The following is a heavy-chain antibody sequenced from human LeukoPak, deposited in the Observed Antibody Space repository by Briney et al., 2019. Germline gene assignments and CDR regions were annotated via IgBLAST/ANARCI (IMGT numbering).Heavy chain of an antibody. J-gene: IGHJ3*02. V-gene: IGHV1-2*02. Sequence: ASVKVSCKASGYTFTGYYMHWVRQAPGQGLEWMGWINPNSGGTNYAQKFQGRVTMTRDTSISTAYMELSRLRSDDTAVYYCATYTVTTIVSQMGFAFDIWGQGTMVTVSS. CDR3: ATYTVTTIVSQMGFAFDI. CDR2: INPNSGGT. CDR1: GYTFTGYY. D-gene: IGHD4-17*01.